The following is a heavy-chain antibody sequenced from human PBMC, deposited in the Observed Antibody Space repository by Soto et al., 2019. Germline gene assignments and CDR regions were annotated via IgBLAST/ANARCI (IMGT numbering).Heavy chain of an antibody. V-gene: IGHV3-30*18. J-gene: IGHJ6*02. CDR1: GFTFSSYG. CDR2: ISYDGSNK. Sequence: QVQLVESGGGVVQPGRSLRLSCAASGFTFSSYGMHWVRQAPGKGLEWVAVISYDGSNKYYADSVKGRFTISRDNSKNTLYLQMNSLRAEDTAVYYCAKDLDTAMAGYYYYYGMDVWGQGTTVTVSS. D-gene: IGHD5-18*01. CDR3: AKDLDTAMAGYYYYYGMDV.